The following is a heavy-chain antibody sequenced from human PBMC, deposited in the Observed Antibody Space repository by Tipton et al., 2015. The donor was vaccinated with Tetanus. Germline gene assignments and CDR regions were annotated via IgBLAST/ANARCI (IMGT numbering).Heavy chain of an antibody. V-gene: IGHV3-21*01. CDR2: ISSSSRYI. D-gene: IGHD2-2*02. CDR1: GFTLSRYT. J-gene: IGHJ4*02. Sequence: GSLRLSCAASGFTLSRYTLNWVRQAPGKGLEWVSSISSSSRYIYYADSVKGRFTISRDNAKNSLYLQMISLRAEDTAVYSCAKAPRPYTHSRDGPHYWGQGTLVTVSS. CDR3: AKAPRPYTHSRDGPHY.